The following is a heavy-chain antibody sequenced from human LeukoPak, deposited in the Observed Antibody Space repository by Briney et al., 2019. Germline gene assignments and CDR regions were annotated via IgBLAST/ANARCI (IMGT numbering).Heavy chain of an antibody. Sequence: ASVKVSCKTSGYTFTSYGISWVRQAPGQGLEWMGWISGYNAKTSYAQKFQGRVTMTIDTSTSTVYMELRSLRSDDTAVYYCARPRVAGSLDYWGQGTLVTVSS. J-gene: IGHJ4*02. CDR2: ISGYNAKT. V-gene: IGHV1-18*01. CDR1: GYTFTSYG. CDR3: ARPRVAGSLDY. D-gene: IGHD6-19*01.